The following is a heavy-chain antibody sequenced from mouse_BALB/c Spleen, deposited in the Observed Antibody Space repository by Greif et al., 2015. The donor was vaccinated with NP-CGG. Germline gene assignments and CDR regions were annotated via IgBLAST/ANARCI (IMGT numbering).Heavy chain of an antibody. D-gene: IGHD2-14*01. CDR3: ARGGYYRDGEAWFAY. CDR2: ISTYYGNT. V-gene: IGHV1-67*01. J-gene: IGHJ3*01. Sequence: QVQLQQSGPELVRPGVSVKISCKGSGYTFTDYAMHWVKQGHAKSLEWIGVISTYYGNTSYNQKFKGKATMTVDKSSSTAYMELARLTSEDSAIYYCARGGYYRDGEAWFAYWGQGTLVTVSA. CDR1: GYTFTDYA.